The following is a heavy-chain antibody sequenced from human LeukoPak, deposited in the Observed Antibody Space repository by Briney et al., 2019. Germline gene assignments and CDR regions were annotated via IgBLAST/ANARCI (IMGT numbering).Heavy chain of an antibody. D-gene: IGHD6-13*01. V-gene: IGHV4-59*01. CDR2: TSYSDST. CDR3: ARGSSRFDC. CDR1: GDSFSSGY. J-gene: IGHJ4*02. Sequence: SETLSLTCTVSGDSFSSGYWSWIRQPPGKGLEWIGYTSYSDSTRYSPFLKSRVTMSIDTSMNQFSLKVTSVTPADTAVYYCARGSSRFDCWGQGTLVTVSS.